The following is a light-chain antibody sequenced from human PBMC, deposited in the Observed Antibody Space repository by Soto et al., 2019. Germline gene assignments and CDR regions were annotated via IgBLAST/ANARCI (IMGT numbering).Light chain of an antibody. V-gene: IGLV1-40*01. J-gene: IGLJ2*01. CDR2: DTS. CDR1: SSNIGAGYG. Sequence: QSVLTQPPSVSGAPGQRITISCTGGSSNIGAGYGIPWYQQLPGTAPKLLIYDTSNRPLGVPGRFSGYKSGTSASLDITGCEAEDEADYYCQSYDSSLSGSVFGGGTKLTVL. CDR3: QSYDSSLSGSV.